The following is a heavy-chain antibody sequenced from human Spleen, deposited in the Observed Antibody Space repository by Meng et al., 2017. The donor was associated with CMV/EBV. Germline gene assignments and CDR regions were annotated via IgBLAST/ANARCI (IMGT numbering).Heavy chain of an antibody. D-gene: IGHD1-26*01. CDR1: GFTFSNYW. V-gene: IGHV3-23*03. Sequence: GGSLRLSCAASGFTFSNYWMHWVRQAPGKGLEWVSIIYSGVTSTYYADSVKGRFTISRDNSKNTVYLQMNSLRAEDTAVYYCAKDRSPQNYYYYGLDVWGQGTTVTVS. CDR3: AKDRSPQNYYYYGLDV. J-gene: IGHJ6*02. CDR2: IYSGVTST.